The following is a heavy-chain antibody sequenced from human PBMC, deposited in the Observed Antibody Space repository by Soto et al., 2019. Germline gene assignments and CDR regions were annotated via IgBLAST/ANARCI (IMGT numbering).Heavy chain of an antibody. CDR3: ARDMTMIVVVTHYYYYGMDV. Sequence: VLLNGSWKTSRESFTGYYRRWVRQETKQGLEWMGWINAYNGNTNYAQKLQGRVTMTRDTSTSTAYMELRSLRSDDTAVYYCARDMTMIVVVTHYYYYGMDVWGQGTTVTVSS. V-gene: IGHV1-18*04. J-gene: IGHJ6*02. D-gene: IGHD3-22*01. CDR1: RESFTGYY. CDR2: INAYNGNT.